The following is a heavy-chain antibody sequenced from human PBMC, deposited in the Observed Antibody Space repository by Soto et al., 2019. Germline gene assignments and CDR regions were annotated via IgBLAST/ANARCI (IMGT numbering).Heavy chain of an antibody. CDR1: GFTFSSYA. V-gene: IGHV3-23*01. CDR3: AREVWLADYYGMDV. CDR2: ISGSGGST. D-gene: IGHD3-16*01. Sequence: HPGGSLRLSCAASGFTFSSYAMSWVRQAPGKGLEWVSAISGSGGSTYYADSVKGRFTISRDNSKNTLYLQMNSLRAEDTAVYYCAREVWLADYYGMDVWGQGTSVTVSS. J-gene: IGHJ6*02.